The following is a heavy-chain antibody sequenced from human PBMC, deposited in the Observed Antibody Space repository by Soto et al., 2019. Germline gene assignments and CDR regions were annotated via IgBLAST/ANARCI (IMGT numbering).Heavy chain of an antibody. CDR3: ARGLYYYDSSGYYYQVPDWFDP. CDR2: IYYSGST. J-gene: IGHJ5*02. CDR1: GGSISSGGYY. Sequence: SETLSLTCTVSGGSISSGGYYWSWIRQHPGKGLEWIGYIYYSGSTYYNPSLKSRVAISVDTSKNQFSLKLSSATAADTAVYYCARGLYYYDSSGYYYQVPDWFDPWGQGTLVTVSS. V-gene: IGHV4-31*03. D-gene: IGHD3-22*01.